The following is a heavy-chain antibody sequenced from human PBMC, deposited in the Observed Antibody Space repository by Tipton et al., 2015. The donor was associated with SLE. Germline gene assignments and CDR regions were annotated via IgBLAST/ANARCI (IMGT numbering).Heavy chain of an antibody. CDR1: SDSINNYF. J-gene: IGHJ4*02. D-gene: IGHD5-12*01. Sequence: TLSLTCTVSSDSINNYFWTWIRQPAGKGLEWVGRIFSAGVTYYNPSLQSRLTMSVDTSNNQFSLNLRSVTAADTAIYYCARGLKSGGDYDWALDYWGQGTLVTVSS. V-gene: IGHV4-4*07. CDR2: IFSAGVT. CDR3: ARGLKSGGDYDWALDY.